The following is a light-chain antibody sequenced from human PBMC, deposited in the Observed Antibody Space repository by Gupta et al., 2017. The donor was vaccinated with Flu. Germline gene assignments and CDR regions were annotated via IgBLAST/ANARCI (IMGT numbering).Light chain of an antibody. V-gene: IGLV2-11*01. CDR1: CNDVGGSNR. CDR2: DVT. Sequence: QSAPSQPRPGSAAPGSFVTLSCTGPCNDVGGSNRVSWYQQRPGKAPKLLLYDVTARPPGVPDRFSGSKSGNTASLTISGLQADDEADYYCSSYAGRVTWVFGTGTTVTVL. CDR3: SSYAGRVTWV. J-gene: IGLJ1*01.